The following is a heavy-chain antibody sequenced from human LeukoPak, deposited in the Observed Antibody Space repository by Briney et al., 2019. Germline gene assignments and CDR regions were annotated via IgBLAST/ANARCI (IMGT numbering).Heavy chain of an antibody. CDR2: TYYRSKWYN. V-gene: IGHV6-1*01. D-gene: IGHD5-12*01. Sequence: SQTLSLTCAISGDSVSSNSVTWLWLRPSPSRGLVCLGSTYYRSKWYNVYAVTVKSRITINPDTSKNQFSQQLNSVTPEDTAVYYCARGVVVATIPCGMDVWGQGTTVTVSS. CDR3: ARGVVVATIPCGMDV. J-gene: IGHJ6*02. CDR1: GDSVSSNSVT.